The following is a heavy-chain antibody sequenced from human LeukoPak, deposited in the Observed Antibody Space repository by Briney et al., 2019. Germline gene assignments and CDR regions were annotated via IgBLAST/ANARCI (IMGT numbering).Heavy chain of an antibody. CDR3: ARWVVVPAAMVFYYYYYMDV. Sequence: PSETLSLTCAVYGGSFSGYYWSWIRQPPGKGLEWIGEINHSGSINYNSSLKSRVTISVDTSKNQFSLKLSSVTAADTAVYYCARWVVVPAAMVFYYYYYMDVWGKGTTVTISS. J-gene: IGHJ6*03. CDR2: INHSGSI. D-gene: IGHD2-2*01. V-gene: IGHV4-34*01. CDR1: GGSFSGYY.